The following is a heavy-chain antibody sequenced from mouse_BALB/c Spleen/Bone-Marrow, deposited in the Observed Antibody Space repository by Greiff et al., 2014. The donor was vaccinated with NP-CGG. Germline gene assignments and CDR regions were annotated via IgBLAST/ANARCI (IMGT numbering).Heavy chain of an antibody. CDR2: LWADGST. CDR3: ARITTATGAMDY. J-gene: IGHJ4*01. V-gene: IGHV2-9*02. Sequence: ESGPGLVAPSQSLPITCTVSGFSLTTYGVHWVRQPPGKGPEWLGVLWADGSTNYNSALMSRLSISKDNSKSQVFLKMNSLQTDDTAMYYCARITTATGAMDYWGQGTSVTVSS. D-gene: IGHD1-2*01. CDR1: GFSLTTYG.